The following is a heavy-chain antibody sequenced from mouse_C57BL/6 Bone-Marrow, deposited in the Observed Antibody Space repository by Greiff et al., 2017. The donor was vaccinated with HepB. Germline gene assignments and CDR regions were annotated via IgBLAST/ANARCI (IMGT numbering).Heavy chain of an antibody. D-gene: IGHD3-2*02. CDR1: GFNIKDDY. CDR2: IDPENGDT. J-gene: IGHJ3*01. Sequence: DVQLQQSGAELVRPGASVKLSCTASGFNIKDDYMHWVKQRPEQGLEWIGWIDPENGDTEYASKFQGKATITADTSSNTAYLQLSSLTSADTAVYYCTTGSSGYEAYWGQGTLVTVSA. CDR3: TTGSSGYEAY. V-gene: IGHV14-4*01.